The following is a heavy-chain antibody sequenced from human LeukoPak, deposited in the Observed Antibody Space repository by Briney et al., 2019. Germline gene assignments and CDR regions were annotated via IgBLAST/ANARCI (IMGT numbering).Heavy chain of an antibody. D-gene: IGHD1-26*01. CDR3: ARLARGSGSYYFDY. V-gene: IGHV4-39*01. CDR1: GGSISSSSYY. Sequence: PSQTLSLTCTVSGGSISSSSYYWGWILQPPGKGLEWIGSIYYSGSTYYNPSLKSRVTISVDTSKNQFSLKLSSVTAADTAVYYCARLARGSGSYYFDYWGQGTLVTVSS. J-gene: IGHJ4*02. CDR2: IYYSGST.